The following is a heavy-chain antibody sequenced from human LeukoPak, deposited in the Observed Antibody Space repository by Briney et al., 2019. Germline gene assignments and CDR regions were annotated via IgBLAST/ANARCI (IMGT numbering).Heavy chain of an antibody. CDR1: GYTFPSYF. J-gene: IGHJ4*02. D-gene: IGHD6-6*01. CDR3: ARTAARRFDY. Sequence: GASVKVSCKASGYTFPSYFMHWVRQAPGQGLEWMGIINPTGGSTTYAQKFQGRVTMIRDTSTSTVYMELSSLRSDDTAVYYWARTAARRFDYWGQGTLVTVSS. V-gene: IGHV1-46*01. CDR2: INPTGGST.